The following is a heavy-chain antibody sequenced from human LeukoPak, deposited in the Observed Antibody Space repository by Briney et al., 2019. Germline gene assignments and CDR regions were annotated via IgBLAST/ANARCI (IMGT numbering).Heavy chain of an antibody. CDR2: INPNSGGT. Sequence: ASVKVSCKASGYTFTGYYMHWVRQAPGQGLEWMGWINPNSGGTNYAQKFQGRVTMTRDTSISTAYMELSRLRSDDTAVYYCARGDTLYGSSAHAGYWGQGTLVTVSS. CDR1: GYTFTGYY. CDR3: ARGDTLYGSSAHAGY. J-gene: IGHJ4*02. D-gene: IGHD6-13*01. V-gene: IGHV1-2*02.